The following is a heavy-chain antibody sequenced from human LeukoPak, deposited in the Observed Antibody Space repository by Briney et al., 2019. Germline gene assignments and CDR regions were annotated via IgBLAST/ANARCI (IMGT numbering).Heavy chain of an antibody. CDR2: IYYSGST. D-gene: IGHD5-12*01. Sequence: SETLSLTCTVSGGSISSYYWSWIRQPPGKRLEWIGYIYYSGSTNYNPSLKSRVTISVDTSKNQFSLKLSSVTAADTAVYYCARGYSGYDWVFDYWGQGTLVTVSS. CDR1: GGSISSYY. J-gene: IGHJ4*02. CDR3: ARGYSGYDWVFDY. V-gene: IGHV4-59*01.